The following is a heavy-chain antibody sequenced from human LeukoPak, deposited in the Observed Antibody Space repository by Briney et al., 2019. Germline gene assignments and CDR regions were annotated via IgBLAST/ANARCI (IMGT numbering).Heavy chain of an antibody. D-gene: IGHD3-10*01. V-gene: IGHV1-8*01. CDR1: GYTFTSYD. Sequence: GASVKVSCKASGYTFTSYDINWVRQATGQGLEWMGWMNPNSGNTGYAQKFQGRVTMTRNTSISTAYMELSSLRSEDTAVYFCARALYYYGSGVIGYWGQGTLVIVSS. CDR3: ARALYYYGSGVIGY. J-gene: IGHJ4*02. CDR2: MNPNSGNT.